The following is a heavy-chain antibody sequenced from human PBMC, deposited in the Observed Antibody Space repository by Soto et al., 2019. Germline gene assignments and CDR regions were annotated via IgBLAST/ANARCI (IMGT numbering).Heavy chain of an antibody. CDR3: ARCIQGDYYYGMDV. CDR2: INADYGNT. V-gene: IGHV1-18*01. J-gene: IGHJ6*02. CDR1: GGTFSSYA. D-gene: IGHD5-18*01. Sequence: ASVKVSCKASGGTFSSYAISWVRQAPGQGLEWMGRINADYGNTQYAQKFRGRVTMTTDTSTTTVYMELTNLRSDDTAVYYCARCIQGDYYYGMDVWGQGTTVT.